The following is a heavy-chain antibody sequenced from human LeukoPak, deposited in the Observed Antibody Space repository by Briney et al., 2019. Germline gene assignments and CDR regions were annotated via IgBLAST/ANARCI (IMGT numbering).Heavy chain of an antibody. D-gene: IGHD3-22*01. CDR2: INPNSGGT. CDR1: GYTFTGYY. Sequence: GASVKVSCKASGYTFTGYYMNWVRQAPGQGLEWMGWINPNSGGTNYAQRFQGWVTMTRDTSISTAYMELSRLRSDDTAVYYCARTMYYYDSSGRFDYWGQGTLVTVSS. V-gene: IGHV1-2*04. J-gene: IGHJ4*02. CDR3: ARTMYYYDSSGRFDY.